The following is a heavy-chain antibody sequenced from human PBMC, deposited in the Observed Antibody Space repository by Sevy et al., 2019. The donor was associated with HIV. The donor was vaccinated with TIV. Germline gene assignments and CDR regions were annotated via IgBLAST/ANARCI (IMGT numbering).Heavy chain of an antibody. D-gene: IGHD6-13*01. J-gene: IGHJ5*02. Sequence: GGSLRLSCAASGFTFSAYWMHWVRQAPGKGLEWVANINQGGREKYYVDSVKGRFTISSDNAKNSLFLQMNSLRAEDTAVYYCARALAAAASSWGQGALVTVSS. CDR1: GFTFSAYW. CDR2: INQGGREK. V-gene: IGHV3-7*01. CDR3: ARALAAAASS.